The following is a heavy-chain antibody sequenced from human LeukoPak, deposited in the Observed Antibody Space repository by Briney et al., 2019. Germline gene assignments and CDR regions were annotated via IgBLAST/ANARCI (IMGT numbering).Heavy chain of an antibody. CDR2: INPNSGGT. CDR1: GYTFTGYY. CDR3: ARDPIVVVPAAIPFDP. Sequence: ASVKVSCKASGYTFTGYYMHWVRQAPGQGLEWMGWINPNSGGTNYAQKFQGGVTMTRDTYISTAYMELSRLRSDDTAVYYCARDPIVVVPAAIPFDPWGQGTLVTVSS. V-gene: IGHV1-2*02. D-gene: IGHD2-2*01. J-gene: IGHJ5*02.